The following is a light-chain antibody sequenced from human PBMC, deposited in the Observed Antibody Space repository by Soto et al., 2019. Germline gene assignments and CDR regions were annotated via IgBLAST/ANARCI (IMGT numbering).Light chain of an antibody. Sequence: EIVLTQSPVTLSLSPGERATLSCRASQRVSSTYLALYQLKPGQAPRLLIYGASTRATGIPARFSGSGSGTDFTLTITSLQPEDFATYFCQQSYRRAPLTLGGGTRWIS. V-gene: IGKV3D-7*01. CDR2: GAS. CDR1: QRVSSTY. CDR3: QQSYRRAPLT. J-gene: IGKJ4*01.